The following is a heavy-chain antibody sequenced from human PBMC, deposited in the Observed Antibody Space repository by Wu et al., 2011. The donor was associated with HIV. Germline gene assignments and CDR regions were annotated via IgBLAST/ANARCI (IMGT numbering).Heavy chain of an antibody. CDR3: ARSPLRYCSGGSCYSASAYYYYGMDV. V-gene: IGHV1-69*14. CDR2: IIPIFGTR. D-gene: IGHD2-15*01. CDR1: GGTFSSYA. Sequence: QVQLVQSGAEVKKPGSSVKVSCKASGGTFSSYAISWVRQAPGQGLEWMGGIIPIFGTRNDAQKFQGRITITADKSTSTAYMELSSLTSDDTAVYYCARSPLRYCSGGSCYSASAYYYYGMDVWGQGTTVTVSS. J-gene: IGHJ6*02.